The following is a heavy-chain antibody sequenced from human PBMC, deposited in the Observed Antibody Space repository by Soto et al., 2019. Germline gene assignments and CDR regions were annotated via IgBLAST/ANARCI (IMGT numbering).Heavy chain of an antibody. J-gene: IGHJ6*02. Sequence: AAVKVSCKASGYTFTSYDINWVRQATGQGLEWMGWMNPNSGNTGYAQTFQGRVTMTRNTSISTAYMELSSLRSEDTAVYYCARGYCSGGSCPYYYYGMDVWGQGTTVTVYS. CDR1: GYTFTSYD. V-gene: IGHV1-8*01. CDR2: MNPNSGNT. CDR3: ARGYCSGGSCPYYYYGMDV. D-gene: IGHD2-15*01.